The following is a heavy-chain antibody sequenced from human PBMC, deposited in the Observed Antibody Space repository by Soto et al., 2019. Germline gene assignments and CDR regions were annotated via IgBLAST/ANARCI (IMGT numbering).Heavy chain of an antibody. CDR2: MNPNSGNT. V-gene: IGHV1-8*01. CDR3: ARAGDIVVVPAARAYYYYMDV. D-gene: IGHD2-2*01. CDR1: GYTFTSYD. J-gene: IGHJ6*03. Sequence: QVQLVQSGAEVKKPGASVKVSCKASGYTFTSYDINWVRQATGQGLEGMGWMNPNSGNTGYAQKFQGRVTMTRNTSISTAYMELNSLRSEDTAVYYCARAGDIVVVPAARAYYYYMDVWGKGTTVTVSS.